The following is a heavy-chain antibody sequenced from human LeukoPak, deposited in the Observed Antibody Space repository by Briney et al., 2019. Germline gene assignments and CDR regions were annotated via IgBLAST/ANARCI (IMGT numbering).Heavy chain of an antibody. CDR2: INHSGST. J-gene: IGHJ4*02. V-gene: IGHV4-34*01. Sequence: PSETLSLTCAVYGGSFRGYYWSWIRQPPGKGLEWIGEINHSGSTNYNPSLKSRVTISVDTSKNQFSLKLSSVTAADTAVYYCARGGGDGYNLAEDYWGQGTLVTVSS. D-gene: IGHD5-24*01. CDR1: GGSFRGYY. CDR3: ARGGGDGYNLAEDY.